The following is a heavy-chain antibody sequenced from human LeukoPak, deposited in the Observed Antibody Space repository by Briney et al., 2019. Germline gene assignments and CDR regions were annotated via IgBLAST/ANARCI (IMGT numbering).Heavy chain of an antibody. CDR1: GYTFTTYG. J-gene: IGHJ4*02. D-gene: IGHD3-9*01. Sequence: ASVKVSCKASGYTFTTYGLSWVRQAPGQGLEWLGWICTYDDNIKYAQSLQGRLTLTIDTSTSTAYVELRSLTSDDTAVYYCARETYSNILTGTDYWGPGTLVTVSS. CDR2: ICTYDDNI. V-gene: IGHV1-18*01. CDR3: ARETYSNILTGTDY.